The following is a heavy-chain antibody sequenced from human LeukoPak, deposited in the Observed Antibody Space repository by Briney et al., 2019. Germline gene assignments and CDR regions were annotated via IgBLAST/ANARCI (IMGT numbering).Heavy chain of an antibody. Sequence: GGSLRLSCGASGFTFSTHAMAWVRQAPGKGLDWVSAISGDGDTTYYADSVKGRFTISRDSSKNTVYLQMNSLRAEDTAVYYCANQSPGWGQGTLVTVSS. CDR2: ISGDGDTT. CDR1: GFTFSTHA. CDR3: ANQSPG. J-gene: IGHJ4*02. V-gene: IGHV3-23*01.